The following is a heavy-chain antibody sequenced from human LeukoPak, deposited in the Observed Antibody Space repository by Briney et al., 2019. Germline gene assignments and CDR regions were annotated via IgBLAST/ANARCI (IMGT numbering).Heavy chain of an antibody. CDR1: GGSTSSSGHY. V-gene: IGHV4-39*01. Sequence: PSETLSLTCAVSGGSTSSSGHYWGWIRQPPGKGLEWIASIYYSGSTYYNPSLKSRVTISVDTSKKQFSLKLKSVTAADTAVYYCARRKFGSGIDYWGQGTLVTVSS. CDR2: IYYSGST. J-gene: IGHJ4*02. CDR3: ARRKFGSGIDY. D-gene: IGHD3-10*01.